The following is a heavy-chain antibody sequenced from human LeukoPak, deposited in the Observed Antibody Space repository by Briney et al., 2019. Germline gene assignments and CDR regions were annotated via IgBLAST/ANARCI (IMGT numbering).Heavy chain of an antibody. J-gene: IGHJ4*02. V-gene: IGHV3-23*01. CDR1: GFIFSTYD. CDR3: ARGGYFSFDY. Sequence: GGSLRLSCVTSGFIFSTYDMSWVRQAPGKGLEWVSGITANTRGSITYYADSVKGRFTISRDSSKDTLYLQMNSLRAEDTAVHFCARGGYFSFDYWGQGTLVTVSS. CDR2: ITANTRGSIT. D-gene: IGHD2/OR15-2a*01.